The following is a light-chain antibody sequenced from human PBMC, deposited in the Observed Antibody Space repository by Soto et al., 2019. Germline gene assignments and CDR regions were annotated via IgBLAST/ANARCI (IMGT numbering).Light chain of an antibody. J-gene: IGKJ3*01. CDR1: QSVSSN. CDR3: QQYNNWPRT. CDR2: GVS. V-gene: IGKV3D-15*01. Sequence: EIVMTQSPATLSVSPGERATLSCRASQSVSSNLAWHQQKPGQGPRLLLYGVSTRATGIPARFSGSGSGTEFTLTISSLQSEDFAIYYCQQYNNWPRTFGPGTKVDFK.